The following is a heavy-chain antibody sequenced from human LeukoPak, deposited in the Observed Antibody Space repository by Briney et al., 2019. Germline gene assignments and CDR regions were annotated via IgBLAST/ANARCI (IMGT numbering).Heavy chain of an antibody. CDR3: ARAGDEDS. Sequence: SETLSLTCTVFGGSINSGDFYWSWTRQPPGKGLEWIGFIYDGGRTYYNPSLKSRVSISMDTSSNQFSLKLDSVTTADTAVYYCARAGDEDSWGQGTLVTVSS. CDR1: GGSINSGDFY. J-gene: IGHJ4*02. D-gene: IGHD5-24*01. CDR2: IYDGGRT. V-gene: IGHV4-30-4*08.